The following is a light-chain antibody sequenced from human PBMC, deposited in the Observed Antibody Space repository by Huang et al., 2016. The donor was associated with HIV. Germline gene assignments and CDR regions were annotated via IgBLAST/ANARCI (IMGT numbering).Light chain of an antibody. CDR2: KAS. Sequence: DIQMSQSPSTLSASVGDRVTITCRASQSVSSWWAWYQQKPGKAPKLLIYKASTLESGVPSRFSGSGSGTEFTRTISSLEPDDFASYYCQQYNTYSTFGQGTKVEIK. V-gene: IGKV1-5*03. CDR1: QSVSSW. CDR3: QQYNTYST. J-gene: IGKJ1*01.